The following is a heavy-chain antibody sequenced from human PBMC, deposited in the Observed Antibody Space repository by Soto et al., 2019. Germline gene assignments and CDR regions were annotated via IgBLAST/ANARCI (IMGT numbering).Heavy chain of an antibody. CDR2: VYYNGIT. CDR3: TRANWYSEY. D-gene: IGHD7-27*01. Sequence: QVQLQESGPGLVKPSETLTLTCTVSGGSINNHYWSWIRQPPGKGLEWLGYVYYNGITNYNPSLKSRVTMSADTFKIQLSLNLTSLTTADTTIFYCTRANWYSEYWGQGTLLTVSS. V-gene: IGHV4-59*11. J-gene: IGHJ4*02. CDR1: GGSINNHY.